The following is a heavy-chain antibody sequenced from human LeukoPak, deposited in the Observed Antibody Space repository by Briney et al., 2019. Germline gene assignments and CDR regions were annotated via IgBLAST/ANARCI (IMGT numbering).Heavy chain of an antibody. Sequence: GGSLRLSCAASGFTFSSYAMSWVRQAPGKGLEWVSAISGSGGSTYYADSVKGRFTISRDNSKNTLYLQMNSLRAEDAAVYYCAKDIGREPYSPAFRKYYYYGMDVWGQGTTVTVSS. CDR3: AKDIGREPYSPAFRKYYYYGMDV. V-gene: IGHV3-23*01. J-gene: IGHJ6*02. D-gene: IGHD3-3*02. CDR1: GFTFSSYA. CDR2: ISGSGGST.